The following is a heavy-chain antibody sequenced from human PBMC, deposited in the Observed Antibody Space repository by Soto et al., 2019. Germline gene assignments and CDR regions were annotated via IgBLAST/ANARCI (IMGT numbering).Heavy chain of an antibody. CDR3: ARDLTGGYSSGYYYYGMDV. CDR2: INPSGGST. Sequence: ASVKVSCKASGYTFTSYYMHWGRQAPGQGLEWMGIINPSGGSTSYAQKFQGRVTMTRDTSTSTVYMELSSLRSEDTAVYYCARDLTGGYSSGYYYYGMDVWGKGTTVTVSS. CDR1: GYTFTSYY. J-gene: IGHJ6*04. D-gene: IGHD5-18*01. V-gene: IGHV1-46*01.